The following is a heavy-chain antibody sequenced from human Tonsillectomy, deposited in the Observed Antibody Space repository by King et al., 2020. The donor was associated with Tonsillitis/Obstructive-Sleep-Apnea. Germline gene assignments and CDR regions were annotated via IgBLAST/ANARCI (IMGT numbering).Heavy chain of an antibody. CDR1: GFTFIGYY. V-gene: IGHV1-2*06. CDR2: INPNTGDT. CDR3: ARGSSPQYLVLYDS. Sequence: VQLVQSGPEVKKPGASVRVSCRTSGFTFIGYYMEWLRQAPGQGLEWMGRINPNTGDTDSAQKFQGRFTMSRDTSTSTAYMDLRSLTPDDTAIYFCARGSSPQYLVLYDSWGQGTLVTVSS. J-gene: IGHJ4*02. D-gene: IGHD6-6*01.